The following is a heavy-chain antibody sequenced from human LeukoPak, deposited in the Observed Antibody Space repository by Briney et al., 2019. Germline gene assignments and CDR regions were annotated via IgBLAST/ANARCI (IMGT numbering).Heavy chain of an antibody. V-gene: IGHV3-7*03. CDR1: GFTFGSYV. Sequence: GSLRLSCAASGFTFGSYVMHWVRQAPGKGLEWVANIKQDGSEKYYVDSVKGRFTISRGNAKNSLYLQMNSLRAEDTAVYYCARDTNWFDPWGQGTLVTVSS. CDR3: ARDTNWFDP. J-gene: IGHJ5*02. CDR2: IKQDGSEK.